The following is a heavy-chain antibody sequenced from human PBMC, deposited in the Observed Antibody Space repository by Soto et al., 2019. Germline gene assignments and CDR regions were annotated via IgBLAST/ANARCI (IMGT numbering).Heavy chain of an antibody. V-gene: IGHV4-61*01. Sequence: QVQLQESGPGLVKPSETLSLTCTVSGGSVSSGSYYWTWIRQPPGKGLEWIGYIYNSRSTNYNSSLKSRITRSVDTSKNQFSLKLSSVTAADTAVYYGAREEIQMGGYGYWGQGTLVTVSS. CDR1: GGSVSSGSYY. CDR3: AREEIQMGGYGY. J-gene: IGHJ4*02. CDR2: IYNSRST. D-gene: IGHD5-18*01.